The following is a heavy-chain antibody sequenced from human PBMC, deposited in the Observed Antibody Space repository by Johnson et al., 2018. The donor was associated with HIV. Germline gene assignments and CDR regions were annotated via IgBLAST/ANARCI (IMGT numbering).Heavy chain of an antibody. CDR1: GFTLSNNA. J-gene: IGHJ3*02. Sequence: QVQLVESGGGVVQPGRSLRLSCVASGFTLSNNAMHWVRPAPGKGLEWVAVISYDVSNKYYAHSVKGRFTISRDNARSTLYLQMNSLRPEDTAVYYCARDQTYYYDTSGYQGAFDIWGQGTMVIVSS. V-gene: IGHV3-30*04. D-gene: IGHD3-22*01. CDR3: ARDQTYYYDTSGYQGAFDI. CDR2: ISYDVSNK.